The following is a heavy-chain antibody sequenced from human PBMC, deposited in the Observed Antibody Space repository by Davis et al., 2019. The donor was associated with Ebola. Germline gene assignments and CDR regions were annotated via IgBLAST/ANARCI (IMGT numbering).Heavy chain of an antibody. J-gene: IGHJ1*01. CDR3: AEGRGLYPGIAVAEAEYFQH. Sequence: SVKVSCKASGGTFSSYAISWVRQAPGQGLEWMGRIIPILGIANYAQKFQGRVTITADKSTSTAYMELSSLRSEDTAVYYCAEGRGLYPGIAVAEAEYFQHWGQGTLVTVSS. V-gene: IGHV1-69*04. CDR1: GGTFSSYA. CDR2: IIPILGIA. D-gene: IGHD6-19*01.